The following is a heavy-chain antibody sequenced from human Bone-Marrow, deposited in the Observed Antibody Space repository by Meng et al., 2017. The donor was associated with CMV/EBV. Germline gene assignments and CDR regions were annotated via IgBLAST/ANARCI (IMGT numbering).Heavy chain of an antibody. J-gene: IGHJ6*02. CDR3: VRDSGHSKIYYSYYYGMDV. CDR2: IKQDASEK. V-gene: IGHV3-7*01. D-gene: IGHD6-13*01. Sequence: GESLKISCAASGFTFSSYWMSWVRQAPGNGLEWVANIKQDASEKYYVGSVKGRFIISRDNAKNSLYLQMNSLRAEDTAVYYCVRDSGHSKIYYSYYYGMDVWGQGTTVTVSS. CDR1: GFTFSSYW.